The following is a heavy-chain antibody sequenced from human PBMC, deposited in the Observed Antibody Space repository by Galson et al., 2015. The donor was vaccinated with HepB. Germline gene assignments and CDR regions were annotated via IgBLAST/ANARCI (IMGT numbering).Heavy chain of an antibody. D-gene: IGHD6-13*01. CDR3: ARPIAAAGIFDGMDV. CDR2: IIPIFGTA. CDR1: GGTFSSYA. Sequence: SVKVSCKASGGTFSSYAISWVRQAPGQGLEWMGGIIPIFGTANYAQKFQGRVTITADESTSTAYMELSSLRSEDTAVYYCARPIAAAGIFDGMDVWGQGTTVTVSS. J-gene: IGHJ6*02. V-gene: IGHV1-69*13.